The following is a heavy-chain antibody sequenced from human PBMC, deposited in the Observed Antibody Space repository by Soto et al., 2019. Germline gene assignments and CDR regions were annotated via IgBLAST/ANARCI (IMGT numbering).Heavy chain of an antibody. CDR3: ARSIAAAGTCCFDY. CDR1: GYSISSGYY. Sequence: KASETLSLTCAVSGYSISSGYYWGWIRQPPGKGLEWIGSIYHIGSTYYNPSLKSRVTISVDTSKNQFSLKLSSVTAADTAVYYCARSIAAAGTCCFDYWGQGTRVTVSS. J-gene: IGHJ4*02. CDR2: IYHIGST. V-gene: IGHV4-38-2*01. D-gene: IGHD6-13*01.